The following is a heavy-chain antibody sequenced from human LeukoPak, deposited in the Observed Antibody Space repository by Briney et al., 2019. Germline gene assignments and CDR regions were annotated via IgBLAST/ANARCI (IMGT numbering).Heavy chain of an antibody. CDR1: GFTFSGYY. V-gene: IGHV3-7*01. Sequence: GGSLRLSCAASGFTFSGYYMTWVRQAPGRGLEWVANIKEDGSEKDYVDSVKGRFTTSRDNAKNSLFLQMNSLRADDTAVYYCARVGLGVGSGRKASGLDPWGQGTLVTVSS. CDR3: ARVGLGVGSGRKASGLDP. J-gene: IGHJ5*02. CDR2: IKEDGSEK. D-gene: IGHD3-10*01.